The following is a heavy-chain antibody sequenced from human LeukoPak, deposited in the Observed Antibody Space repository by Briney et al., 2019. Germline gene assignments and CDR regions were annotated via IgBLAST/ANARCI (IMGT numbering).Heavy chain of an antibody. Sequence: GGSLKTSFQGSGYRFTSYWNGWVRQVPGKGVGGVGIIYPGDSGTRYSSLFEGQVTISPAKSISTAYLQWSSLKASDTAMYYCASPHLKCNSTSCYMFRDAFDIWGQSTMVSVSS. CDR1: GYRFTSYW. D-gene: IGHD2-2*02. CDR2: IYPGDSGT. V-gene: IGHV5-51*01. CDR3: ASPHLKCNSTSCYMFRDAFDI. J-gene: IGHJ3*02.